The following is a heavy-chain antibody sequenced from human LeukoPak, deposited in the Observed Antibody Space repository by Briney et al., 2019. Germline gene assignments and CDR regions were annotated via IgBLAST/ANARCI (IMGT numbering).Heavy chain of an antibody. CDR2: ISGSGGST. Sequence: PGGSLRLSCAASGFTLSDYYMSWVRQAPGKGLEWVSAISGSGGSTYYADSVKGRFTISRDNSKNTLYLQMNSLRAEDTAVYYCARVNSYGSSLFDYWGQGTLVTVSS. D-gene: IGHD5-18*01. CDR1: GFTLSDYY. CDR3: ARVNSYGSSLFDY. J-gene: IGHJ4*02. V-gene: IGHV3-23*01.